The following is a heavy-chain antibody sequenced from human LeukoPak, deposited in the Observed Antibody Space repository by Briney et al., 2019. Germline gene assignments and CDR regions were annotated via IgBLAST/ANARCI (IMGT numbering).Heavy chain of an antibody. J-gene: IGHJ4*02. Sequence: ASVKVSCKASGYTFTSYYMHWVRQAPGQGLEWMGIINPSGGSTSYAQKFQGRVTMTRDTSTSTVYMELSSLRSEDTAVYYCARDRVEGYSYGPMDYWGQGTLVTVSS. CDR1: GYTFTSYY. V-gene: IGHV1-46*01. D-gene: IGHD5-18*01. CDR3: ARDRVEGYSYGPMDY. CDR2: INPSGGST.